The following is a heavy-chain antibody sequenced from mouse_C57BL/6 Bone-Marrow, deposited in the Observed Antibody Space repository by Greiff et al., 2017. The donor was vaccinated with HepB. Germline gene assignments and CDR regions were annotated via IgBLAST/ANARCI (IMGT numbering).Heavy chain of an antibody. CDR1: GFTFTDYY. Sequence: EVHLVESGGGLVQPGGSLSLSCAASGFTFTDYYMSWVRQPPGKALEWLGFIRNKANGYTTEYSASVKGRFTISRDNSQSILYLQMNALRAEDSATYYCARYTDYEDAMDYWGQGTSVTVSS. J-gene: IGHJ4*01. D-gene: IGHD2-4*01. CDR3: ARYTDYEDAMDY. V-gene: IGHV7-3*01. CDR2: IRNKANGYTT.